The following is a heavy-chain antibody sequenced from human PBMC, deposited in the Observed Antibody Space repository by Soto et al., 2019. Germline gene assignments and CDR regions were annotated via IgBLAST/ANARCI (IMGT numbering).Heavy chain of an antibody. CDR1: GFTFSTYG. J-gene: IGHJ4*02. D-gene: IGHD3-22*01. V-gene: IGHV3-30*18. Sequence: GGSLRLSCAASGFTFSTYGMHWVRQAPGKGLEWVAVISYDGSNNYYADSVKGRFTISRDNSKNTLYLQMNSLRAEDTAVYYCAKDPGGKWLLLAYYFDYWGQGTLVTVSS. CDR2: ISYDGSNN. CDR3: AKDPGGKWLLLAYYFDY.